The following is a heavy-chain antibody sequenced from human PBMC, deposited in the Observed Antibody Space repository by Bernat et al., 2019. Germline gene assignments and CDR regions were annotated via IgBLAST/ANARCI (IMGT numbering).Heavy chain of an antibody. V-gene: IGHV3-66*01. CDR3: AKDPTGSHPDYFDY. CDR2: IYSSGST. CDR1: GFTVSSNY. Sequence: EVQLVESGGGLVQPGGSLRLSCAVSGFTVSSNYMSWVRQAPGKGLEWVSVIYSSGSTYYADSVKGRFTISRDNSKNTLYLQMNSLRAEDTAVYYCAKDPTGSHPDYFDYWGQGTLVTVSS. J-gene: IGHJ4*02. D-gene: IGHD3-10*01.